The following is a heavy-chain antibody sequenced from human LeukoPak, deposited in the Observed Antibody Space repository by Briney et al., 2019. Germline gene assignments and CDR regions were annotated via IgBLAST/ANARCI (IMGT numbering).Heavy chain of an antibody. CDR2: ISGSGGST. Sequence: GGSLRLSCAASGFTFSSNAMSWVRQAPGKGLEWVSSISGSGGSTNYADSVKGRFTISRDNSKNTLYLQMNSLRVEDTAIYYCAKVIGGNSDYWGQGTLVTVSS. D-gene: IGHD4-23*01. V-gene: IGHV3-23*01. J-gene: IGHJ4*02. CDR3: AKVIGGNSDY. CDR1: GFTFSSNA.